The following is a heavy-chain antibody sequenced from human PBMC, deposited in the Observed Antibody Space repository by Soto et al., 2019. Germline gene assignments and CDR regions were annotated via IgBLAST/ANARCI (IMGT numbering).Heavy chain of an antibody. V-gene: IGHV3-33*01. CDR2: IWYDGSNK. CDR3: ARVASYYYYGMDV. J-gene: IGHJ6*02. Sequence: QVQLVESGGGVVQPGRSLRLSCAASGFTFSSYGMHWVRQAPGKGLEWVAVIWYDGSNKYYADSVKGRFTISRDNSKNTLYLRMNSLRGEDTAVYYCARVASYYYYGMDVWGQGTTVTVSS. CDR1: GFTFSSYG.